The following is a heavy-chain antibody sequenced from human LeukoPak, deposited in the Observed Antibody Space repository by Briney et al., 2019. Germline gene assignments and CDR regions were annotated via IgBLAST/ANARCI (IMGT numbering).Heavy chain of an antibody. V-gene: IGHV3-30*18. Sequence: GGSLRLSCAASGFRFRDYGMHWVRQAPGKGLEWLAFISKDEYYKYYADSVKGRFTISRDNSKNTLYLQMNSLRAEDTAVYYYAKAYYGSGSYYFDYWGQGTLVTVSS. CDR1: GFRFRDYG. CDR3: AKAYYGSGSYYFDY. D-gene: IGHD3-10*01. J-gene: IGHJ4*02. CDR2: ISKDEYYK.